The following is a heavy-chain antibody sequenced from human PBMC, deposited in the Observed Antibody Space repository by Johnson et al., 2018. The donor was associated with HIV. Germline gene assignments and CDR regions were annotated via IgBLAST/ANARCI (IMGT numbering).Heavy chain of an antibody. CDR1: GFTFSSYW. D-gene: IGHD2-15*01. CDR3: ARSKDCSGGSCPDGFDI. J-gene: IGHJ3*02. CDR2: IKQDGSEK. V-gene: IGHV3-7*02. Sequence: VHLVESGGGVVRPGGSLRLSCAASGFTFSSYWMSWVRQAPGKGLEWVANIKQDGSEKYYVDSVKGRFTISRDNAKNSLYLQMNSLRAEDTAVYYCARSKDCSGGSCPDGFDIWGQGTMVTVSS.